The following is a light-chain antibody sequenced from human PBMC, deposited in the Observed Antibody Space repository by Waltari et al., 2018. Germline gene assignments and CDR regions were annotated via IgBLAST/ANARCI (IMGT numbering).Light chain of an antibody. CDR1: KRVSSSY. V-gene: IGKV3-20*01. J-gene: IGKJ2*01. Sequence: EIVLTQSPGTLSLSPGERATLSCRASKRVSSSYLAWYQQKPVQAPRLLIYGASSRATGIPDRFSGSGSGTDFTLTISRLVPEDFAVYYCQQYGSSPPMYTFGQGTKLEI. CDR2: GAS. CDR3: QQYGSSPPMYT.